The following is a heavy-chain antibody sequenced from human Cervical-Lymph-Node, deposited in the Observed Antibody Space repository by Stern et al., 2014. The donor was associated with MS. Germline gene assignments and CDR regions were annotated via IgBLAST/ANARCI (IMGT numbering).Heavy chain of an antibody. D-gene: IGHD4-11*01. J-gene: IGHJ4*02. CDR2: IYYSGST. Sequence: VQLEESGPGLVKPSETLSLTCTVSGGSISSSSYYWGWIRQPPGKGLEWIGSIYYSGSTYYNPSLKSRVTISEDTPKNQSPRKLASVTAADTAVYYCARHREYSNYVAYWGQGTLVTVSS. CDR3: ARHREYSNYVAY. V-gene: IGHV4-39*01. CDR1: GGSISSSSYY.